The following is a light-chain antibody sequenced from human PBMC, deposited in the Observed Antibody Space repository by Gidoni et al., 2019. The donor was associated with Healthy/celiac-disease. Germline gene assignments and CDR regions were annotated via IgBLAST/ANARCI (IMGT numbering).Light chain of an antibody. CDR1: SSNIGGNT. Sequence: QSVLTQSPSASGTPGQRVTISCSGSSSNIGGNTVNWYQHLPGTAPKLLIYSTNQRPSGVPDRCSGSKSGTSASLAISGLQSEDEADYYCAVWDDSLSGVVFGGGTKLTVL. CDR3: AVWDDSLSGVV. CDR2: STN. V-gene: IGLV1-44*01. J-gene: IGLJ2*01.